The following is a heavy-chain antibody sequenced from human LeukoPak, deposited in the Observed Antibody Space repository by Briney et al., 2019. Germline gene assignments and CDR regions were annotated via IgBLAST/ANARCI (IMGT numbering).Heavy chain of an antibody. J-gene: IGHJ4*02. V-gene: IGHV3-11*01. CDR1: GFTFSDYY. CDR2: ISSSGSTI. D-gene: IGHD4-23*01. Sequence: GGSLRLSCAASGFTFSDYYMSWIRQAPGKGLEWVSYISSSGSTIYYADSVKGRFTISRDKSRNTLYLQMNSLRAEDTAVYYCTRVIGGNYGGDSWGQGTLVTVSS. CDR3: TRVIGGNYGGDS.